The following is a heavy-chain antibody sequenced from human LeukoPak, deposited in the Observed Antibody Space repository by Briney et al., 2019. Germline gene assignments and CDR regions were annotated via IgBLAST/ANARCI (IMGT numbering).Heavy chain of an antibody. CDR1: GYTFTGYY. V-gene: IGHV1-2*02. Sequence: AASVKVSCKASGYTFTGYYMHWVRQAPGQGLEWMGWINPNSGGTNYAQKFQSRVTMTRDTSISTAYMELSRLRSDDTAVYYCARDYPQLNWFDPWGQGTLVTVSS. J-gene: IGHJ5*02. D-gene: IGHD5-24*01. CDR3: ARDYPQLNWFDP. CDR2: INPNSGGT.